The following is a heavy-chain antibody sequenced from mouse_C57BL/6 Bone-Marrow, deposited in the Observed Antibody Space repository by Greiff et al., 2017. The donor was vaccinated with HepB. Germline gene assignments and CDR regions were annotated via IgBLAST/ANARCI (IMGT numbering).Heavy chain of an antibody. J-gene: IGHJ4*01. Sequence: VQLQQSGAELARPGASVKLSCKASGYTFTSYGISWVKQRTGQGLEWIGEIYPRSGNTYYNEKFKGKATLTADKSSSTAYMELRSLTSEDSAVYFCEAPYVSSPYYYAMDYWGQGTSVTVSS. CDR3: EAPYVSSPYYYAMDY. D-gene: IGHD1-1*01. V-gene: IGHV1-81*01. CDR2: IYPRSGNT. CDR1: GYTFTSYG.